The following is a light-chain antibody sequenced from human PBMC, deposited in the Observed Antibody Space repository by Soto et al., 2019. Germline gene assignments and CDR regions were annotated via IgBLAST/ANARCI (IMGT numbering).Light chain of an antibody. V-gene: IGKV3-20*01. CDR2: GAS. CDR1: QSVSNSY. Sequence: EIVMTQSTGTLSLSPGERATLSCRASQSVSNSYLAWYQQKPGQAPRLLIYGASSRATGIPDRFSGSGSGTDFTLTITRLEPEDFAVYYCQQYGRSPLTFGPGTKVDIK. J-gene: IGKJ3*01. CDR3: QQYGRSPLT.